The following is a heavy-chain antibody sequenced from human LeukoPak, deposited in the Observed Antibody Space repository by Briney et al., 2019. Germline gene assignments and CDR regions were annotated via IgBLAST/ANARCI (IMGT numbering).Heavy chain of an antibody. D-gene: IGHD5-18*01. J-gene: IGHJ4*02. CDR3: ARGPPNGYSYGPFEY. CDR2: INHSGST. Sequence: SETLSLTCAVYGGSFSGYYWSWIRQPPGKGLEWIGEINHSGSTNYNPSLQSRLTMSVDTTKKQFSLRLNSVTAADTAMYFCARGPPNGYSYGPFEYWGQGVLVTVSS. V-gene: IGHV4-34*01. CDR1: GGSFSGYY.